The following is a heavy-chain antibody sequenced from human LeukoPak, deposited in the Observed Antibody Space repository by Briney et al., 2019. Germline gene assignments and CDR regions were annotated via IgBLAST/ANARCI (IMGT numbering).Heavy chain of an antibody. CDR2: IWYDGSNK. J-gene: IGHJ4*02. CDR3: ARDRGRDGYSN. D-gene: IGHD5-24*01. Sequence: GGSLRLSCAASGSTFSSYGMHWVRQAPGKGLEWVAVIWYDGSNKYYADSVKGRFTISRDNSKNTLYLQMNSLRAEDTAVYYCARDRGRDGYSNWGQGTLVTVSS. V-gene: IGHV3-33*01. CDR1: GSTFSSYG.